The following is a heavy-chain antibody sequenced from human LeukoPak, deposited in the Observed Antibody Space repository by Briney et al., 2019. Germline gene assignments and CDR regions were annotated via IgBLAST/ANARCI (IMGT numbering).Heavy chain of an antibody. CDR1: GYTFTSYG. J-gene: IGHJ6*02. D-gene: IGHD2-21*02. CDR2: ISAYNGNT. Sequence: ASVKVSCKASGYTFTSYGISWVRQAPGQGLEWMGWISAYNGNTNYAQKLQGRVTMTTDTSTSTAYMELRSLRSDDTAVYYCARAHLYGDCGGDWCLGGTDYLKYGMDVWGQGTTVTVSS. CDR3: ARAHLYGDCGGDWCLGGTDYLKYGMDV. V-gene: IGHV1-18*01.